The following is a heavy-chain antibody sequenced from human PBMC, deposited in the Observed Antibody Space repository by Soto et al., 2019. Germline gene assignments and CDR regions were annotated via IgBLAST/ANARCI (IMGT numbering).Heavy chain of an antibody. CDR3: AKATTNGGWFNPFDS. Sequence: GWSLRLSCSASVFSFVNYAMNWFRQAPGKGLEWVSGLSGSGTSTYYADSVKGRFTISRDNSRDTLFLQMNSLTADDTAVYYCAKATTNGGWFNPFDSWGQGALVTVSS. D-gene: IGHD6-19*01. V-gene: IGHV3-23*01. J-gene: IGHJ4*02. CDR2: LSGSGTST. CDR1: VFSFVNYA.